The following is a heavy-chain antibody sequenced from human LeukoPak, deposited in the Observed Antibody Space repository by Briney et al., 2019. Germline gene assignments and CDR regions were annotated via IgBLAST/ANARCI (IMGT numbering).Heavy chain of an antibody. D-gene: IGHD2-2*01. J-gene: IGHJ6*02. CDR1: GFTFSSYA. V-gene: IGHV3-23*01. CDR3: AKDRHCSSTSCRYYYYYGMDV. CDR2: ISGSGGST. Sequence: GGSLRLSCAASGFTFSSYAMSWVRQAPGKGLEWVSAISGSGGSTYYADPVKGRFTISRDNSKNTLYLQMNSLRAEDTAVYYCAKDRHCSSTSCRYYYYYGMDVWGQGTTVTVSS.